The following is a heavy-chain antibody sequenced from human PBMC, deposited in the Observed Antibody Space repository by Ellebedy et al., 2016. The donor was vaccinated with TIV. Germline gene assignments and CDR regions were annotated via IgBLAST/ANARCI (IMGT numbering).Heavy chain of an antibody. D-gene: IGHD1-26*01. CDR1: EFTFYSYS. CDR3: ARSNSGYDYYGMDV. Sequence: PGGSLRLSCAASEFTFYSYSMHWVRQAPGKGLEWVAIIAYDGSVQFYADSVKGRFIISRDNSKNTLYLHMNSLRAEDTAVYSCARSNSGYDYYGMDVWGQGTTVTVSS. CDR2: IAYDGSVQ. J-gene: IGHJ6*02. V-gene: IGHV3-30*05.